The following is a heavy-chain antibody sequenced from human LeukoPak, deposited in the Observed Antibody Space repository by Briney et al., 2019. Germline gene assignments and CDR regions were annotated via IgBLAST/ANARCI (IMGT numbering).Heavy chain of an antibody. CDR2: INPNSGDT. V-gene: IGHV1-2*02. CDR3: ARMWSTATSGWNWFDP. CDR1: GYTFTGYY. D-gene: IGHD6-13*01. Sequence: ASVKVSCKASGYTFTGYYVHWVRQAPGQGLEWMGWINPNSGDTNYAQNFQGRVTMTRDTSISTAYMELSSLRSDDTAMYYCARMWSTATSGWNWFDPWGQGTLVTVSS. J-gene: IGHJ5*02.